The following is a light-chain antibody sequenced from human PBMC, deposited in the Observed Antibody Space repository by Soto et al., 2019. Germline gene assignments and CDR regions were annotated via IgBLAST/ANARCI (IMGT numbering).Light chain of an antibody. CDR2: EDN. V-gene: IGLV6-57*04. CDR3: QSYDITYGV. J-gene: IGLJ7*01. Sequence: NFMLTQPHSVSVSPGETVTISCTRSSGSIASNFVQWYQQRPGSAPRNVIYEDNYRPSGVPDRFSGSIDSSSNSASLTISGLRPEDEADYYCQSYDITYGVFGGGTQLTVL. CDR1: SGSIASNF.